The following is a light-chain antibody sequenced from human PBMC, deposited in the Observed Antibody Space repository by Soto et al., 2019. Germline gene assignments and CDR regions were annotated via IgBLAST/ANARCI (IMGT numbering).Light chain of an antibody. Sequence: DIQMTQSPSTLSASIGDRIIITCRASQSINTWLAWYQQKPGEAPKLLIYDGSTLARGVPSRFSGSGSETEFTLPISRLQPDDFETFYCQQYQTYSRTFGQGTKVEV. V-gene: IGKV1-5*03. J-gene: IGKJ1*01. CDR3: QQYQTYSRT. CDR2: DGS. CDR1: QSINTW.